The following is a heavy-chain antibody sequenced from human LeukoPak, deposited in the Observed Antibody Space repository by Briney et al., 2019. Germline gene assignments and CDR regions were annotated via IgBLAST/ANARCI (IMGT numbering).Heavy chain of an antibody. D-gene: IGHD3-10*01. Sequence: ASVKVSCKASGYTFNDYYIHWVRQAPGQGLEWMGWINPNSGGTNYAQKFQGRVTVTRDTSISTAYMELSRLRSDDTAVYYCARVGKRGSGSYYTHLWYWGQGTLVTVSS. CDR3: ARVGKRGSGSYYTHLWY. CDR1: GYTFNDYY. V-gene: IGHV1-2*02. CDR2: INPNSGGT. J-gene: IGHJ4*02.